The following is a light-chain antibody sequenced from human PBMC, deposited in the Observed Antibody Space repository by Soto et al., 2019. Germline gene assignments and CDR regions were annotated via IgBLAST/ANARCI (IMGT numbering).Light chain of an antibody. CDR1: SSDIGAYNF. Sequence: QSVLTQPASVSVSPGQSITIYCTGTSSDIGAYNFVSWYQQHPGKAPKLMLYDVNIRPSGVSNRFSGSKSGNTASLTISGLQAEDEAAYYFTSWTTSTTMIFGGGTKLTVL. CDR3: TSWTTSTTMI. V-gene: IGLV2-14*03. CDR2: DVN. J-gene: IGLJ2*01.